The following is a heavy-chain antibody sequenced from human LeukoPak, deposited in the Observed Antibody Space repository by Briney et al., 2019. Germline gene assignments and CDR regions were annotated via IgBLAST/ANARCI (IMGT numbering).Heavy chain of an antibody. CDR2: ISFSSSYI. D-gene: IGHD2-2*01. CDR3: ARRYCSSTNCYAFDG. CDR1: GFTFSTCS. V-gene: IGHV3-21*01. J-gene: IGHJ4*02. Sequence: KTGGSLRLSCAASGFTFSTCSMNWVRLAPGKGLEWVSSISFSSSYIYYADSVKGRFTISRDNAKNSLYLQMNSLRAEDTAIYYCARRYCSSTNCYAFDGWGQGTLVTVSS.